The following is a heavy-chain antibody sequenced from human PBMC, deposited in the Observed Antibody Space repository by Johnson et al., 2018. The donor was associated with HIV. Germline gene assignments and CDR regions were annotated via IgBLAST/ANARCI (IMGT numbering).Heavy chain of an antibody. J-gene: IGHJ3*02. CDR3: ARDPNMSKTLWFREADAFDI. CDR1: GFTLSSYA. V-gene: IGHV3-30*04. D-gene: IGHD3-10*01. CDR2: IAFDVSNT. Sequence: QMQLVESGGGVVQPGRSLRLSCVASGFTLSSYAMHWVRPAPGKGLEWVGVIAFDVSNTYYADSVKGRFTISIDHPKNTLFLQMNSLRAEDTAVYYCARDPNMSKTLWFREADAFDIWGQGTMVTVSS.